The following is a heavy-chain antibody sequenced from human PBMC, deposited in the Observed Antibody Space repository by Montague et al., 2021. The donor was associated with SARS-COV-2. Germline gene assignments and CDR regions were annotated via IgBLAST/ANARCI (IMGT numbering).Heavy chain of an antibody. J-gene: IGHJ4*02. CDR1: GFPSGDYQ. CDR2: INQDETAK. D-gene: IGHD3/OR15-3a*01. CDR3: ARSPRGSGTGWLDY. Sequence: FLSISCSASGFPSGDYQMTWVRQAPGKGLQWVANINQDETAKTYVDSVKGRFTISRDNVKNSLILQMNSLKDEDTAVYYCARSPRGSGTGWLDYWGQGTLVTVSS. V-gene: IGHV3-7*01.